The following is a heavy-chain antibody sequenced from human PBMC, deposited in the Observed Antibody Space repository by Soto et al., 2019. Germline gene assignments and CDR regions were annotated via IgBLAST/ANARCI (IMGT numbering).Heavy chain of an antibody. J-gene: IGHJ5*02. CDR1: GFTFSNYA. V-gene: IGHV3-23*01. CDR3: AKAPSNLYPSDGYYMSWFDP. D-gene: IGHD3-22*01. Sequence: EVQLLESGGGLVQPGGSLRLSCAASGFTFSNYAMTWVRQAAGKGLQWVSLITGSGDSTYYADAVKGRFAISRDNSKNTLYLQMNSLRAEDTAVYYCAKAPSNLYPSDGYYMSWFDPWGQGTLVTVSS. CDR2: ITGSGDST.